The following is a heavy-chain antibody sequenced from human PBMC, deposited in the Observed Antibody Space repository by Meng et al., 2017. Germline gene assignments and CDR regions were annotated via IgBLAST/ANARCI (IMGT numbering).Heavy chain of an antibody. CDR1: GGSISSSSYY. J-gene: IGHJ3*02. Sequence: SETLSLTCTVSGGSISSSSYYWGWIRQPPGKGLEWIGSIYYSGSTYYNPSLKSRVTISVDTSKNQFSLKLSSVTAADTAVYYCARDPRGYDYVWGSYRYPADDAFDIWGQGTMVTVSS. CDR2: IYYSGST. V-gene: IGHV4-39*07. D-gene: IGHD3-16*02. CDR3: ARDPRGYDYVWGSYRYPADDAFDI.